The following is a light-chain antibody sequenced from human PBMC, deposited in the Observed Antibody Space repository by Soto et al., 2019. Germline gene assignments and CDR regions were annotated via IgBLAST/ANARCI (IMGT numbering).Light chain of an antibody. J-gene: IGKJ3*01. CDR3: QHYHNLPPFT. V-gene: IGKV1-33*01. CDR1: QDIRTS. CDR2: GAS. Sequence: DIQMTQSPSSLSASVGARVSIICQASQDIRTSLSWFQQKPGRAPKLLIYGASYLETGVPSRFRGSGSGTDFTFTISSLQPEDIATYYCQHYHNLPPFTFGPGTRVDVK.